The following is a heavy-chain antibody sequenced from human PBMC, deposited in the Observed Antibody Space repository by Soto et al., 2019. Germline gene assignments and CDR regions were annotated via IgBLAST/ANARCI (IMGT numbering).Heavy chain of an antibody. J-gene: IGHJ4*02. CDR1: GFTVSSSY. D-gene: IGHD1-1*01. V-gene: IGHV3-53*01. CDR2: LYSDGST. Sequence: GGSLRLSCVASGFTVSSSYMSWVRQAPGKGLEWVSVLYSDGSTHYADSVKGRFTISRDNSKNTLYLQMNTLRAEDTAVYYCAKDRPRRTSGYFFDYWGQGTPVTVSS. CDR3: AKDRPRRTSGYFFDY.